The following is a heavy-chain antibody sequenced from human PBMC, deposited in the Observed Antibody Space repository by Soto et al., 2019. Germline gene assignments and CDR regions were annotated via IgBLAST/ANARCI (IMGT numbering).Heavy chain of an antibody. J-gene: IGHJ3*02. CDR2: ISAYNGGT. V-gene: IGHV1-18*01. Sequence: ASVKVSCKASGYTFTSYGISWVRQAPGQGLEWMGWISAYNGGTNYAQKFQGWVTMTRDTSISTAYMELSRLRSDDTAVYYCARGPQRGGSGAFDIWGQGTMVTVSS. D-gene: IGHD3-10*01. CDR1: GYTFTSYG. CDR3: ARGPQRGGSGAFDI.